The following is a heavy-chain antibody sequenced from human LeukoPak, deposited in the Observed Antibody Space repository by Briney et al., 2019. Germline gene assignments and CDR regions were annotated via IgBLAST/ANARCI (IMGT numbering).Heavy chain of an antibody. CDR3: ARGAYCGSASCYVTD. CDR1: GGSISDYF. CDR2: IYPSGST. J-gene: IGHJ4*02. D-gene: IGHD2-2*01. V-gene: IGHV4-4*07. Sequence: SETLSLTCTVSGGSISDYFWTWIRQPAGKGLECIGRIYPSGSTNYNPSLRTRVTILVDKSKNQFSLKLNSVTAADTAVFYCARGAYCGSASCYVTDWGQGTLVTVSS.